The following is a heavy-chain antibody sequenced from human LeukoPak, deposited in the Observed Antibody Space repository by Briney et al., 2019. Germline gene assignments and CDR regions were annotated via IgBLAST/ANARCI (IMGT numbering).Heavy chain of an antibody. D-gene: IGHD4-17*01. Sequence: GGSPRLSCAASGFTFSSYAMSWVRQAPGKGLEWVSAISGSGDSTYYADSVKGRFTISRDNSYNTLYLQMNSLRAEDTAAYYCAKGATVTNLNWYFDLWGRGTLVTVSS. CDR2: ISGSGDST. CDR3: AKGATVTNLNWYFDL. J-gene: IGHJ2*01. V-gene: IGHV3-23*01. CDR1: GFTFSSYA.